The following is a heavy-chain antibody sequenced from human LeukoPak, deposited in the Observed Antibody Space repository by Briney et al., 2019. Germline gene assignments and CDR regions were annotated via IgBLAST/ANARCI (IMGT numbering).Heavy chain of an antibody. J-gene: IGHJ4*02. V-gene: IGHV3-21*01. Sequence: GGSLRLSCAASGFTFSSYSMNWVRQAPGKGLEWVSSISSSSSYIYYADSVKGRFTISRDNSKNTLYLQMNSLRAEDTAVYYCAKGASGYDFDYWGQGTLVTVSS. D-gene: IGHD3-22*01. CDR1: GFTFSSYS. CDR3: AKGASGYDFDY. CDR2: ISSSSSYI.